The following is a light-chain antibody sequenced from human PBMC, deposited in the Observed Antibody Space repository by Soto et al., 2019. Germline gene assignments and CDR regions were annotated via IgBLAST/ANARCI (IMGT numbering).Light chain of an antibody. CDR1: QSVSSSY. V-gene: IGKV3-20*01. Sequence: ALTQSPGTLSLSPGERATLSCRASQSVSSSYLAWYQQKPGQAPRXXIYGASSRATGIPDRFSGSGSGTDLTLTISRLEPEDFEVYYCQQYGSSPSTFGQGTKVDIK. J-gene: IGKJ1*01. CDR2: GAS. CDR3: QQYGSSPST.